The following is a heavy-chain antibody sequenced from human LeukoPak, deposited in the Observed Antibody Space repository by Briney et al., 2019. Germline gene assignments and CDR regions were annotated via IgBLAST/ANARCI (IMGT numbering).Heavy chain of an antibody. CDR2: ISGSGGST. V-gene: IGHV3-23*01. CDR3: AKVAGYSSGYQYYYYYYMDV. D-gene: IGHD6-19*01. Sequence: PGGSLRLSCAASGFTFSSYAMSWVRQAPGKGLEWVSAISGSGGSTYYADSVKGRSTISRDNSKNTLYLQMNSLRAEDTAVYYCAKVAGYSSGYQYYYYYYMDVWGKGTTVTVSS. CDR1: GFTFSSYA. J-gene: IGHJ6*03.